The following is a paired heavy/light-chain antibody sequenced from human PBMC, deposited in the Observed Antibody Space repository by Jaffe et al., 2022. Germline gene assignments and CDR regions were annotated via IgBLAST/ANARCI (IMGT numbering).Light chain of an antibody. CDR1: QSLVHGDGNTY. CDR2: QIS. CDR3: LQATQFPRT. V-gene: IGKV2-24*01. J-gene: IGKJ1*01. Sequence: DIVMTQTPLSSPVTLGQPASISCRSSQSLVHGDGNTYLSWLHQRPGQPPRLLIYQISNRFSGVPDRFSGSGAGTDFTLKISRVEAEDVGVYYCLQATQFPRTFGQGTKVEIK.
Heavy chain of an antibody. J-gene: IGHJ5*02. CDR2: IRSKIHGGST. D-gene: IGHD6-13*01. CDR3: TRDKSSSWFRDWPGP. Sequence: ELQVVESGGGLVQPGRSLRLSCIGSGFTFSDYAMSWFRQAPGKGLEWVGFIRSKIHGGSTEYAASLRGRFTISRDDSKNTAYLQMTSLETEDTAVYYCTRDKSSSWFRDWPGPWGQGTLVTVSS. V-gene: IGHV3-49*03. CDR1: GFTFSDYA.